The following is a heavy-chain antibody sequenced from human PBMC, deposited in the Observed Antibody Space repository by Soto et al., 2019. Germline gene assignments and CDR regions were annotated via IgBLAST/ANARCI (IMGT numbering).Heavy chain of an antibody. V-gene: IGHV4-39*01. CDR3: ARHGTALTAVNWFVS. D-gene: IGHD2-21*02. J-gene: IGHJ5*01. Sequence: PSETLSLTCTVSGGSITIGSFYWGCFRHSPGKGLEWIGSIYYSGSVFYNPSLESRVTISADVSRDQFSLKLTSVTAADTAVYYCARHGTALTAVNWFVSWGHGTLVTVSS. CDR2: IYYSGSV. CDR1: GGSITIGSFY.